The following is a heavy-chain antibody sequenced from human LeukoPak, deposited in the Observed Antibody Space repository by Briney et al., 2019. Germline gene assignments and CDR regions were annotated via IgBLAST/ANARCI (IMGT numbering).Heavy chain of an antibody. CDR3: ARYQGGSYSAFDY. V-gene: IGHV1-2*02. D-gene: IGHD1-26*01. CDR1: GYTFTGYY. J-gene: IGHJ4*02. Sequence: GASVKVSCKASGYTFTGYYMHWVRQAPGQELEWMGWINPNSSGTNYAQKFQGRVTMTRDTSISTAYMGLSRLRSDDTAVYYCARYQGGSYSAFDYWGQGTLVTVSS. CDR2: INPNSSGT.